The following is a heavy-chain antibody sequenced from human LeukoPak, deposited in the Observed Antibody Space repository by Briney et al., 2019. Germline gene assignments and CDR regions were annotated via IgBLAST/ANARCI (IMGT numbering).Heavy chain of an antibody. J-gene: IGHJ4*02. CDR2: INSDGNST. V-gene: IGHV3-74*01. CDR3: ARDSSYDSSGYRIDY. Sequence: GGSLRLSCAASGFTFSSYWMHWVRQAPGKGLVWVSRINSDGNSTSYADSVKGRFTISRDNAKNTLYLQMNSLRAEDTAVYYCARDSSYDSSGYRIDYWGQGTLVTVSS. CDR1: GFTFSSYW. D-gene: IGHD3-22*01.